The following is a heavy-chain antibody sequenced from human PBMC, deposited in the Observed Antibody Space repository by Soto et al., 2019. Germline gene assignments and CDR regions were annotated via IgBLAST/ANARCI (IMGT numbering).Heavy chain of an antibody. CDR3: ARTSCSSKSCYFVHGMDV. Sequence: PGESLKISCKGSGYSFTSYWIGWVRQMPGKGLEWMGIIYPGDSDTRYSPSFQGQVTISADKSISTAYLQWSSLKASDTAMYYCARTSCSSKSCYFVHGMDVWGQGTTVTVSS. J-gene: IGHJ6*02. CDR1: GYSFTSYW. D-gene: IGHD2-2*01. CDR2: IYPGDSDT. V-gene: IGHV5-51*01.